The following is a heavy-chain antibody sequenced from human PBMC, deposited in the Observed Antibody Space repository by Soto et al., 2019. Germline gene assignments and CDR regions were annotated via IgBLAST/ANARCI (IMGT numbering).Heavy chain of an antibody. V-gene: IGHV3-30*18. Sequence: QVQLVESGGGVVQPGRSLRLSCAASGFTFSSYGMHWVRQAPGKGLEWVAVISYDGSNKYYADSVKGRFTISRDNSKNTLYLQMNSLRAEDTDVYYCAKDALSSLYSSGSYTHFDYWGQGNLGTVSS. CDR1: GFTFSSYG. CDR3: AKDALSSLYSSGSYTHFDY. CDR2: ISYDGSNK. D-gene: IGHD6-19*01. J-gene: IGHJ4*02.